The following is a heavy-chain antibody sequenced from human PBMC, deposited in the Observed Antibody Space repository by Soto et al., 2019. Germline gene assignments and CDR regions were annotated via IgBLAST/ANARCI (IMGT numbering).Heavy chain of an antibody. J-gene: IGHJ3*02. CDR3: ARDGVWWELLAAFDI. Sequence: TGGSLRLSCAASGFTYSSYAMHWVRQAPGKGLEWVAVISYDGSNKYYADSMKGRFTISRDNSKNTLYLQMNSLRAEDTAVYYCARDGVWWELLAAFDIWGQGTMVTVSS. V-gene: IGHV3-30-3*01. CDR1: GFTYSSYA. CDR2: ISYDGSNK. D-gene: IGHD1-26*01.